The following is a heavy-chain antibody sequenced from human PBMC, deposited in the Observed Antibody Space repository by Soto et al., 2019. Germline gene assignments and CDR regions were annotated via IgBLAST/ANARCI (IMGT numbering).Heavy chain of an antibody. D-gene: IGHD2-21*02. J-gene: IGHJ4*02. Sequence: QVQLVESGGGMVQPGTSLRISCAASGFTFNSLSLHWVRQRPDKGLEWVAVISHDGRVTFYADFVKGRFTVSRDNSKNTIYLQVNSLRAEDTAVYYCAREPHGDSHYFDYWGQGTLVTVSS. V-gene: IGHV3-30*04. CDR1: GFTFNSLS. CDR3: AREPHGDSHYFDY. CDR2: ISHDGRVT.